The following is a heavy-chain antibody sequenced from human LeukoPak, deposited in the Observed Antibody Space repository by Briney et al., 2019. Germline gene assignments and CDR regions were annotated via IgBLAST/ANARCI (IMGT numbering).Heavy chain of an antibody. D-gene: IGHD6-13*01. Sequence: GGSLRLSCAASGFTFSSYAMSWVRQAPGKGLEWVSAISGSGGSTYYADSVKGRFTISRDNSKNTLYLQMNGLRAEDTAVYYCAARGIRGKLQLAQLNWFDPWGQGTLVTVSS. CDR3: AARGIRGKLQLAQLNWFDP. V-gene: IGHV3-23*01. J-gene: IGHJ5*02. CDR2: ISGSGGST. CDR1: GFTFSSYA.